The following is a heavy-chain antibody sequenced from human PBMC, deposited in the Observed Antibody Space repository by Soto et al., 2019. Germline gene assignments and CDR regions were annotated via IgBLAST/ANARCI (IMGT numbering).Heavy chain of an antibody. D-gene: IGHD6-6*01. CDR3: AKTRRIAARLVPYYFDY. CDR2: ISGSGGST. Sequence: GGSLRLSCAASGFTFSSYAMSWVRQAPGKGLEWVSAISGSGGSTYYADSVKGRFTISRDNSKNTLYLQMNSLRAEDTAVYYCAKTRRIAARLVPYYFDYWGQGTLVTVSS. CDR1: GFTFSSYA. V-gene: IGHV3-23*01. J-gene: IGHJ4*02.